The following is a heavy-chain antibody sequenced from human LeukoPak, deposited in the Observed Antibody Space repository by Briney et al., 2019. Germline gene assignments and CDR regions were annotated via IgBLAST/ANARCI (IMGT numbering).Heavy chain of an antibody. V-gene: IGHV3-33*01. J-gene: IGHJ4*02. CDR3: ARDLGPAPGISVGGSGSAF. Sequence: PGGSLRLSCAASGFTFSSYGMHWVRQAPGKGLEWVAVIWYDGSNKYYADSVKGRFTISRDNSKNTLYLQMNSLRAEDTAVYYCARDLGPAPGISVGGSGSAFWGQGTLVTVSS. D-gene: IGHD6-19*01. CDR1: GFTFSSYG. CDR2: IWYDGSNK.